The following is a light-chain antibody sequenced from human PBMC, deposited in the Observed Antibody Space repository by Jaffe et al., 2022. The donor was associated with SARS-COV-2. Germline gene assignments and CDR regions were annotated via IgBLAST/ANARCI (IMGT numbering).Light chain of an antibody. V-gene: IGLV2-8*01. Sequence: QSAVTQPPSASGSPGQSVTISCTGIGSGVDFYNFVSWYQQHPGEVPKLLIYEFTKRPSGVPDRFSGSRSGSTASLTVSGLLTEDEAVYYCSSYAGNNIWVFGGGTKLTV. CDR3: SSYAGNNIWV. CDR2: EFT. J-gene: IGLJ3*02. CDR1: GSGVDFYNF.